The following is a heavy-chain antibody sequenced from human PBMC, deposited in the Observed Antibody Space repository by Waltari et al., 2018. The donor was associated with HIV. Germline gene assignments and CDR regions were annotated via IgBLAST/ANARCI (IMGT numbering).Heavy chain of an antibody. V-gene: IGHV3-9*01. CDR2: INWNVYI. CDR3: AKGQPTPSIRIWYFDV. Sequence: ELRLVESGGGLVQPGRSLRLSCAASGFTFDDFGMHWVRQVPGLGLGCVACINWNVYIDYLDSVKGRFTISRDHARNSLYLQMNSLKPEDTALYFCAKGQPTPSIRIWYFDVWGHGTPVTVSS. J-gene: IGHJ2*01. CDR1: GFTFDDFG. D-gene: IGHD2-15*01.